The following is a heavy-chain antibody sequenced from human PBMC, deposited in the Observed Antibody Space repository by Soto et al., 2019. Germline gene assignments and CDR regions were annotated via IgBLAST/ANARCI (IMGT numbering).Heavy chain of an antibody. V-gene: IGHV3-33*01. CDR2: IWYDGSNK. Sequence: PGGSLRLSCAASGFTFSSYGMHWVRQAPGKGLEWVAVIWYDGSNKYYADSVKGRSTISRDNSKNTLYLQMNSLRAEDTAVYYCARAAHPWYFDYWGQGTLVTVSS. CDR3: ARAAHPWYFDY. CDR1: GFTFSSYG. J-gene: IGHJ4*02.